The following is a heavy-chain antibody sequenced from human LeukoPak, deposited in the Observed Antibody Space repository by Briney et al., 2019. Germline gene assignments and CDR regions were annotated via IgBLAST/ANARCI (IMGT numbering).Heavy chain of an antibody. CDR1: EFTFSTYS. Sequence: GGSLRLSCAASEFTFSTYSMTWVRQAPGKGLEWVSYIDGSSSVIYYADSVKGRFTISRDNGTNSLYMQMSSLRAEHMAVYYCAREAGLSTGWFGYWGQGTLVTVSS. V-gene: IGHV3-48*01. CDR2: IDGSSSVI. J-gene: IGHJ4*01. CDR3: AREAGLSTGWFGY. D-gene: IGHD6-19*01.